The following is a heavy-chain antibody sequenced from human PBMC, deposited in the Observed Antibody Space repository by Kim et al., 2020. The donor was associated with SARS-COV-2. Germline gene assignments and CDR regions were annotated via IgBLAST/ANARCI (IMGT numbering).Heavy chain of an antibody. J-gene: IGHJ6*02. Sequence: SVKVSCKASGGTFSSYAISWVRQAPGQGLEWMGGIIPIFDTANYAQKFQGRVTITADESTSTAYMELSSLRSEDTAVYYCARDRGYCSGGSCYDYYYVMDVWGQGTTVTVPS. CDR3: ARDRGYCSGGSCYDYYYVMDV. CDR2: IIPIFDTA. D-gene: IGHD2-15*01. CDR1: GGTFSSYA. V-gene: IGHV1-69*13.